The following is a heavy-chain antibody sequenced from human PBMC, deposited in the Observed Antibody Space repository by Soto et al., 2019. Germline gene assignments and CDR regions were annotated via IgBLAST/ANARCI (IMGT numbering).Heavy chain of an antibody. V-gene: IGHV3-23*01. CDR2: ISGSGGST. CDR3: AKERGSDWSPHYFDY. Sequence: AGGSLRLSCAASGFTFSSYAMSWVRQAPGKGPEWASGISGSGGSTYFADSVKDRFSISRGNSRNTLYLQMNSLRDEDTAVYYCAKERGSDWSPHYFDYWGQGTLVTVSS. D-gene: IGHD6-19*01. J-gene: IGHJ4*02. CDR1: GFTFSSYA.